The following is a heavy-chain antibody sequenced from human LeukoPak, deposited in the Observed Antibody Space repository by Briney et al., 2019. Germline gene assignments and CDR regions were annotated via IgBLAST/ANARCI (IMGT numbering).Heavy chain of an antibody. V-gene: IGHV4-4*07. CDR1: RGSISSYY. CDR3: ARDYYDSSGYYWRYFDY. J-gene: IGHJ4*02. Sequence: PSETLSLTCTVSRGSISSYYWSWIRQPAGKGLEWIGRIYTSGSTNYNPSLQSRVTMSVDTSKNQFSLKLSSVTAADTAVYYCARDYYDSSGYYWRYFDYWGQGTLVTVSS. D-gene: IGHD3-22*01. CDR2: IYTSGST.